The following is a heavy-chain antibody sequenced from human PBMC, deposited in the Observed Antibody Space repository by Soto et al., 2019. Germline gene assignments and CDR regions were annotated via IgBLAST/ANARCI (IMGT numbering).Heavy chain of an antibody. CDR3: AQGFGNYWAFDN. CDR2: ISGSGGST. CDR1: GFTFSSYA. V-gene: IGHV3-23*01. Sequence: PGGSLRLSCAASGFTFSSYAMSWVRQAPGKGLEWVSAISGSGGSTYYADSVKGRFTISRDNSKNTLYLQMNSLRAEDTAVYYCAQGFGNYWAFDNWGQGTLVTVSS. J-gene: IGHJ4*02. D-gene: IGHD1-26*01.